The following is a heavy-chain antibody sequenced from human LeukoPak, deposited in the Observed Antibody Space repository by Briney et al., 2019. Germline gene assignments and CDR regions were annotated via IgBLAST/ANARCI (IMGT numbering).Heavy chain of an antibody. CDR1: GGTFSSYA. J-gene: IGHJ4*02. Sequence: GSSVKVSCKASGGTFSSYAISWVRQAPGQGLEWMGGIIPIFGTANYAQKFQGRVTITADESTSTAYMELSSLRSEDTAVYYCARNYGSGTPGRYIGSYFDYWGQGTPVTVSS. CDR2: IIPIFGTA. V-gene: IGHV1-69*01. D-gene: IGHD3-10*01. CDR3: ARNYGSGTPGRYIGSYFDY.